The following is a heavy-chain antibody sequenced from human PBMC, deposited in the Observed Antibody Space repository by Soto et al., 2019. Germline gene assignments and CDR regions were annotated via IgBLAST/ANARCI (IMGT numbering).Heavy chain of an antibody. Sequence: SVKVSCKASGYTFTGYYMHWVRQAPGQGLEWMGWINPNSGGTNYAQKFQGWVTMTRDTSISTAYMELSRLRSDDTAVYYCARGGDDFWSGYLIYYFDYWGQGTLVTVSS. CDR3: ARGGDDFWSGYLIYYFDY. J-gene: IGHJ4*02. V-gene: IGHV1-2*04. CDR2: INPNSGGT. D-gene: IGHD3-3*01. CDR1: GYTFTGYY.